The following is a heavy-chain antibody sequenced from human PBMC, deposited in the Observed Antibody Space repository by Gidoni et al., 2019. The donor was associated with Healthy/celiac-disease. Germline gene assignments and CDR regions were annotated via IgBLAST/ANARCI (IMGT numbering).Heavy chain of an antibody. Sequence: VQLVQSGAEVKKPGESLKISCKGSGYSSTSYWIGWVRQMPGKGLEWMGIIYPGDSDTRYSPSFQGQVTISADKSISTAYLQWSSLKASDTAMYYCATAEYCSSTSCYGYAFDYWGQGTLVTVSS. J-gene: IGHJ4*02. V-gene: IGHV5-51*01. CDR2: IYPGDSDT. CDR1: GYSSTSYW. CDR3: ATAEYCSSTSCYGYAFDY. D-gene: IGHD2-2*01.